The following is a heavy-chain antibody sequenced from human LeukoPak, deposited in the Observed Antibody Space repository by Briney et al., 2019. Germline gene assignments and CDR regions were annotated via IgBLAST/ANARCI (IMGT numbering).Heavy chain of an antibody. V-gene: IGHV4-59*01. CDR1: GGSISNYY. D-gene: IGHD3-16*01. J-gene: IGHJ3*02. Sequence: SETLTLTCTVSGGSISNYYWSWIRRPPGKGLEWIGYIFYSGYTHYNPSLKSRVTISVDTSKNKFSLKLSSVSAGDTAVYYCVRNDAWGSYCNVDFDIWGQGTMVTVSS. CDR3: VRNDAWGSYCNVDFDI. CDR2: IFYSGYT.